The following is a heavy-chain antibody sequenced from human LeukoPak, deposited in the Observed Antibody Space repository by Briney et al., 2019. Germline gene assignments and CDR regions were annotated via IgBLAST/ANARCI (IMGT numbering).Heavy chain of an antibody. V-gene: IGHV3-23*01. J-gene: IGHJ4*02. CDR3: AKDGGDYYDSSGYIDY. Sequence: HPGGSLRLSCAASGFTFRSYAMSWVRLAPGKGLEWVSAISGSGGSTYSADSVKGRFTISRDNSKNTLYLQMNSLRAEDTAVYYCAKDGGDYYDSSGYIDYWGQGTLVTVSS. CDR1: GFTFRSYA. D-gene: IGHD3-22*01. CDR2: ISGSGGST.